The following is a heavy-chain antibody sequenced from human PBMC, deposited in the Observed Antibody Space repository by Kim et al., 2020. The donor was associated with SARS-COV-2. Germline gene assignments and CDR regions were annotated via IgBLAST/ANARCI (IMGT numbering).Heavy chain of an antibody. CDR1: GYTFTSYA. V-gene: IGHV1-3*01. CDR2: INAGNGNT. CDR3: ARGVLWFGELKYYFDY. Sequence: ASVKVSCKASGYTFTSYAMHWVRQAPGQRLEWMGWINAGNGNTKYSQKFQGRVTITRDTSASTAYMELSSLRSEDTAVYYCARGVLWFGELKYYFDYWGQGTLVTVSS. J-gene: IGHJ4*02. D-gene: IGHD3-10*01.